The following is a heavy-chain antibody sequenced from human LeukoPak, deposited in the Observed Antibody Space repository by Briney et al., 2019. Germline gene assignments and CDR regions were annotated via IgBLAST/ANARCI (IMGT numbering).Heavy chain of an antibody. D-gene: IGHD3-22*01. CDR1: GFTFSSYS. Sequence: GGSLRLSCAASGFTFSSYSMNWVRQAPGKGLEWVSSISSSSSYIYYADSVKGRVTISRDNAKNSLYLQMNSLRAEDTAVYYCARGARDVVVNMYNWFDPWGQGTLVTVSS. CDR3: ARGARDVVVNMYNWFDP. V-gene: IGHV3-21*01. CDR2: ISSSSSYI. J-gene: IGHJ5*02.